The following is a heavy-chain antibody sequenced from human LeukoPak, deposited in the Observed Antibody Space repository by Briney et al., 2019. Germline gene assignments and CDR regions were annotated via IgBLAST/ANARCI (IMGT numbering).Heavy chain of an antibody. Sequence: QPGGSLRLSCAASGFTFSGSWMTWVRQGPGKGLEWVASINQDASVQHLVDFVKGRFAICRDNAKNSLYLQMNSLRDDDTAIYYCARNRAAPEDWGQGTLVTVSS. CDR1: GFTFSGSW. CDR2: INQDASVQ. CDR3: ARNRAAPED. V-gene: IGHV3-7*01. D-gene: IGHD1-14*01. J-gene: IGHJ4*02.